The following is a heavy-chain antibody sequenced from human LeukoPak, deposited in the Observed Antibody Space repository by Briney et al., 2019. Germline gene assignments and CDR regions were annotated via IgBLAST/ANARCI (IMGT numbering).Heavy chain of an antibody. V-gene: IGHV1-69*04. J-gene: IGHJ6*02. CDR1: GGTFSSYA. CDR2: IIPILGIA. CDR3: ARGSYYDSSGRFPWYYGMDV. Sequence: SVKVSCKASGGTFSSYAISWVRQAPGQGLEWMGRIIPILGIANYAQKFQGRVTITADKSTSTAYMELSSLRSEDTAVYYCARGSYYDSSGRFPWYYGMDVWGQGTTVTVSS. D-gene: IGHD3-22*01.